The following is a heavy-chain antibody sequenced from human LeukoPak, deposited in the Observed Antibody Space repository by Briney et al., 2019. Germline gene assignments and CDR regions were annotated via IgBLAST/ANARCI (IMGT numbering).Heavy chain of an antibody. CDR2: IKQDGSEK. V-gene: IGHV3-7*01. CDR3: ARYSSSYPGGCFDY. Sequence: GGSLRLSCAASGFTLSSYAMTWVRQAPGKGLEWVANIKQDGSEKYFVYSVKGRFTISRDNAKNSLYLQMNSLRAEDTAVYYCARYSSSYPGGCFDYWGQGTLVTVSS. J-gene: IGHJ4*02. D-gene: IGHD6-13*01. CDR1: GFTLSSYA.